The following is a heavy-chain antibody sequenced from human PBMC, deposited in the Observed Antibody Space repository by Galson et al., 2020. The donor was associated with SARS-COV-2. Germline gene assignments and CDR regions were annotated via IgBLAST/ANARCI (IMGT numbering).Heavy chain of an antibody. CDR2: INHSGST. Sequence: SQTLSLTCAVYGGSFSGYYWSWIRKPPGKGLEWIGEINHSGSTNYNPSLKSRVTISVDTSKNQFSLKLSSVTAADTAVYYCARGGDCWSGYWGNFKRFDPWGQGTLVTVSS. CDR3: ARGGDCWSGYWGNFKRFDP. D-gene: IGHD3-3*01. J-gene: IGHJ5*02. CDR1: GGSFSGYY. V-gene: IGHV4-34*01.